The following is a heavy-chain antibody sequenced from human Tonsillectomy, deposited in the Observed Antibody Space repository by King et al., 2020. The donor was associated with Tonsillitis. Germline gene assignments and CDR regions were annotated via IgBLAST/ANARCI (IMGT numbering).Heavy chain of an antibody. CDR3: ARQRAGWDDYSTNRGDWYFDL. CDR2: IYPGDSDT. Sequence: QLVQSGAEVKKPGGSLKISCKGSGYSFTSYWIAWVRQMPGKGLEWMGLIYPGDSDTRYSPSFQGQVTISADKSISTAYLQWSRLKASDTAVYYCARQRAGWDDYSTNRGDWYFDLWGRGTLVTVSS. J-gene: IGHJ2*01. V-gene: IGHV5-51*01. D-gene: IGHD4-11*01. CDR1: GYSFTSYW.